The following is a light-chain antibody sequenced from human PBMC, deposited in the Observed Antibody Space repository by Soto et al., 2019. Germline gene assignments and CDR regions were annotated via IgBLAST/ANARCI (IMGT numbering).Light chain of an antibody. J-gene: IGLJ7*01. CDR3: ETWDSNTHTV. V-gene: IGLV4-60*03. CDR1: SGHSTYT. Sequence: QLVLTQSSSASASLGSSVKLTCTLSSGHSTYTIAWHQQQPGKAPRYLMKIERSGSYNKGSGVPDRFSGSSSGADRYLTISNLQSEDEADYYCETWDSNTHTVFGGGTQLPSS. CDR2: IERSGSY.